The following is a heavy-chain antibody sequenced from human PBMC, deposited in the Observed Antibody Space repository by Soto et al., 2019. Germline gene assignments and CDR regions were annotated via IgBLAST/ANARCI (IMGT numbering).Heavy chain of an antibody. Sequence: SQTLSLTCAISGDSVSSNSAAWNWIRQSPSRGLEWLGRTYYRSKWYNDYAVSVKSRITINPDTSKNQFSLQLNSVTPEDTAVYYCAREEHSGWLALDAFDIWGQGTMVTVSS. V-gene: IGHV6-1*01. J-gene: IGHJ3*02. D-gene: IGHD6-19*01. CDR1: GDSVSSNSAA. CDR2: TYYRSKWYN. CDR3: AREEHSGWLALDAFDI.